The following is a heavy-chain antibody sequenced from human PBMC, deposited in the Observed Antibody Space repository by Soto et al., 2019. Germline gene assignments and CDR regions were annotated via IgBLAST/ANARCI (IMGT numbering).Heavy chain of an antibody. V-gene: IGHV4-34*01. CDR1: GGSFSGYY. CDR2: INHSGST. CDR3: ARERGGMITFGGTDY. Sequence: QVQLQQWGAGLLKPSETLSLTCAVYGGSFSGYYWSWIRQPPGKGLEWIGEINHSGSTNYNPSLKSRVTISVDTSKNQFSLKLSSVTAADTAVYYCARERGGMITFGGTDYWGQGTLVTVSS. D-gene: IGHD3-16*01. J-gene: IGHJ4*02.